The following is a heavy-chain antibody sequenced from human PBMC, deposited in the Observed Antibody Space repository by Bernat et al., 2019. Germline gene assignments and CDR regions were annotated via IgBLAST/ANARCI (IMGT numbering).Heavy chain of an antibody. CDR3: ARGDYGKRFEDWYFDL. J-gene: IGHJ2*01. CDR1: GFTVSSNY. D-gene: IGHD4-17*01. Sequence: EVQLVETGGGLIQPGGSLRLSCAASGFTVSSNYMSWVRQAPGKGLEWVSVIYSGGSTYYADSVKGRFTISRDNSKNTLYLQMNSLRAEDTAVYYCARGDYGKRFEDWYFDLWGRGTLVTVSS. CDR2: IYSGGST. V-gene: IGHV3-53*05.